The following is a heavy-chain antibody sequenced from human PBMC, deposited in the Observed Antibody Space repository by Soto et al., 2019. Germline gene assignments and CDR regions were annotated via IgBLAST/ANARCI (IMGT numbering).Heavy chain of an antibody. CDR1: GFTFSDYY. Sequence: QVQLVESGGGLVKPGGSLRLSCAASGFTFSDYYMSWIRQAPGKGLEWISYISSSGSNIDYADSVKGRFTISSDNANNSLCLQMNSLRAEDTALYYCARDPPQGYTYGPLRAFDFWGQGTMVTVSS. CDR2: ISSSGSNI. V-gene: IGHV3-11*01. CDR3: ARDPPQGYTYGPLRAFDF. J-gene: IGHJ3*01. D-gene: IGHD5-18*01.